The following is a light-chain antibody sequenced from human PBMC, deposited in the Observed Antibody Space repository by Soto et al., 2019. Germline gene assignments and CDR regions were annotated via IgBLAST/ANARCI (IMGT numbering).Light chain of an antibody. CDR2: EVT. Sequence: QSALTQPPSVSGSPGQSVTISCTGTSTDIGTYNRVSWYRQPPGAAPELLIYEVTSRPSGVPDRFSGSKSGNTASLTISGLQAEDEAHYSCSSYVYSATVVFGGGTKLTVL. CDR1: STDIGTYNR. J-gene: IGLJ2*01. CDR3: SSYVYSATVV. V-gene: IGLV2-18*02.